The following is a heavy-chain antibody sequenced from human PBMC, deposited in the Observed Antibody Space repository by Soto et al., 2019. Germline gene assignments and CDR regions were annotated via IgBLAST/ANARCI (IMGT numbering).Heavy chain of an antibody. V-gene: IGHV3-23*01. CDR2: ISGSGVST. CDR3: AKSPGMDCDDSSGYYHYDY. CDR1: GFTFSSYA. J-gene: IGHJ4*02. Sequence: EVQLLESGGGLAQPGGSLRLSCAASGFTFSSYAMSWVRQAPGKGLEWVSAISGSGVSTYYADSVKGRFTISRDNSKNTLYLQMNRLRAEDTAVYYCAKSPGMDCDDSSGYYHYDYWGQGTLVTVSS. D-gene: IGHD3-22*01.